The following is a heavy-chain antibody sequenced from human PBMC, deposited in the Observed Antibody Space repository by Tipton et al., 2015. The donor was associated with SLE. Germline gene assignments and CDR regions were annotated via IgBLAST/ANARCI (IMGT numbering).Heavy chain of an antibody. Sequence: TLSLTCTVSGGSISSYYWSWIRQAPGKGLEWIGYIYYSGSTNYNPSLKSRVSISVDTSKNQFSLNLTSVTAADTAVYYCARGASRGRYFDYWSQGTLVTVSS. V-gene: IGHV4-59*12. D-gene: IGHD1-26*01. CDR1: GGSISSYY. CDR2: IYYSGST. CDR3: ARGASRGRYFDY. J-gene: IGHJ4*02.